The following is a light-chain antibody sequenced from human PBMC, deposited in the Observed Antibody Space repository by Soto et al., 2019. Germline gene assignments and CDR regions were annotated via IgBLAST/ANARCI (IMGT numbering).Light chain of an antibody. CDR1: QGSSSH. J-gene: IGKJ2*01. Sequence: DIQLTQSPSFLSASVGDRVTITCRASQGSSSHLAWYQQIPGKGPKLLIYAASTLQSGVPSRFSGSGFGTEVTLAISSLQPEDFATCFCQNVNGFPHTFRQGTNVE. V-gene: IGKV1-9*01. CDR3: QNVNGFPHT. CDR2: AAS.